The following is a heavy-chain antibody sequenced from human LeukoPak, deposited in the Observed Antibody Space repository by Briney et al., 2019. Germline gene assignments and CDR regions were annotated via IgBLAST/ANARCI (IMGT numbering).Heavy chain of an antibody. CDR1: GYSISSGYY. Sequence: PSETLSLTCTVSGYSISSGYYWGWIRQPPGKGLEWIGSIYHSGSTYYNPSLKSRVTISVDTSKNQFSLKLSSVTAADTAVYYCAREWDAFDIWGQGTMVTVSS. CDR2: IYHSGST. J-gene: IGHJ3*02. CDR3: AREWDAFDI. V-gene: IGHV4-38-2*02.